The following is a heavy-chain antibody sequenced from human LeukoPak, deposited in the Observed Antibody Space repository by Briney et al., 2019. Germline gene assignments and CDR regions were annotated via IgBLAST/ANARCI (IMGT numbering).Heavy chain of an antibody. D-gene: IGHD3-9*01. CDR3: AREPHYDLLTGYALGYLDL. CDR1: GYTFTGYY. CDR2: LNPNSGGT. V-gene: IGHV1-2*02. Sequence: ASVKVSCKTSGYTFTGYYIHWVRQAPGQGLEWMGWLNPNSGGTYYAQKFQGRVTMTRDTSISTAYMELSRLRSDDTAVYYCAREPHYDLLTGYALGYLDLWGRGTLLTVSS. J-gene: IGHJ2*01.